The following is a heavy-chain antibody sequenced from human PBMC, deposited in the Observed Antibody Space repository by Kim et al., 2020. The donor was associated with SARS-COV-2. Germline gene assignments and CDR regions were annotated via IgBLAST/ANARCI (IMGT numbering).Heavy chain of an antibody. V-gene: IGHV4-59*01. Sequence: SETLSLTCTVSGGSMSSYYWSWIRQPPGKGLEWIGYVYHSGSTNYNPSLRGRVTISVDASKNRFSLKVSSVTAADTAVYYCARDSAHYGDFYFDYWGQGALVTVSS. CDR1: GGSMSSYY. J-gene: IGHJ4*02. CDR2: VYHSGST. D-gene: IGHD4-17*01. CDR3: ARDSAHYGDFYFDY.